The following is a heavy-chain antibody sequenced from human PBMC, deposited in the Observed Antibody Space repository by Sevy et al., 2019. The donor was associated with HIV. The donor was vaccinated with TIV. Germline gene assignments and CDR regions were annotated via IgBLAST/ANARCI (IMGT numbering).Heavy chain of an antibody. J-gene: IGHJ6*02. D-gene: IGHD6-13*01. Sequence: ASVKVSCKASGYTFTSYGISWVRQAPGQGLEWMGWISAYNGNTNYAQKLQGRVTMTTVTSTSTAYMELRSLRSDDTAVYYCARVSSWYSVQYYYGMDVWGQGTTVTVSS. CDR2: ISAYNGNT. CDR1: GYTFTSYG. V-gene: IGHV1-18*01. CDR3: ARVSSWYSVQYYYGMDV.